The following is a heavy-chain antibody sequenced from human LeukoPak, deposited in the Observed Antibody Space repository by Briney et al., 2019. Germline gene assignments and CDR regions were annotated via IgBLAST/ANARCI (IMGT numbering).Heavy chain of an antibody. J-gene: IGHJ4*02. CDR1: GFPFSNYW. V-gene: IGHV3-74*01. Sequence: GGSLRLSCAASGFPFSNYWMHWVRQAPGKGLVWVSRMNSDGSSTSYADSVKGRFTISRDNAKNTLYLQMNNLRAEDAAVYYCATVSRSSGRGYFDYWGPGTLVTVSS. D-gene: IGHD6-19*01. CDR3: ATVSRSSGRGYFDY. CDR2: MNSDGSST.